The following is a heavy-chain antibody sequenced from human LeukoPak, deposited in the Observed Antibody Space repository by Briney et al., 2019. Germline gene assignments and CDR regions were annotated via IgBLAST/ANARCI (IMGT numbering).Heavy chain of an antibody. CDR1: GFTFSSYS. CDR2: ISSSSSTI. Sequence: GGSLRLSCAASGFTFSSYSMNWVRQAPGKGLEWVSYISSSSSTIYYADSVKGRFTISRDNAKNSLYLQMSSLRAEDTAVYYCARDPYDFWSGYPSNFDYWGQGTLVTVSS. J-gene: IGHJ4*02. D-gene: IGHD3-3*01. V-gene: IGHV3-48*01. CDR3: ARDPYDFWSGYPSNFDY.